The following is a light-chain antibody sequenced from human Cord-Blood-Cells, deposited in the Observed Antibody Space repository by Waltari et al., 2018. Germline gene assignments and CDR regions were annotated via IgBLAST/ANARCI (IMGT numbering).Light chain of an antibody. V-gene: IGKV1D-43*01. J-gene: IGKJ4*01. CDR2: YAS. CDR1: QGISSY. CDR3: QQYYSTPLT. Sequence: AIRMTQSPFSLSASVGDRVTITCWASQGISSYLAWYQQKPAKAPKLFIYYASSLQSAVPSRFSGSGSGTDYTLTISSLQPEDFATYYCQQYYSTPLTFGGGTKVEIK.